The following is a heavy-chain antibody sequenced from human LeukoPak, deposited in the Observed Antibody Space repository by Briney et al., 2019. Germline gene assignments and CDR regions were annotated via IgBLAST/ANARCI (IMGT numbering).Heavy chain of an antibody. CDR1: GGSFSGYY. V-gene: IGHV4-34*01. CDR3: ASLDLIWFGELYWFDP. J-gene: IGHJ5*02. D-gene: IGHD3-10*01. Sequence: SETLSLTCAVYGGSFSGYYWSWIRQPPGKGLEWIGEIDHSGSTNYNPSLKSRVTISVDTSKNQFSLKLSSVTAADTAVYYCASLDLIWFGELYWFDPWGQGTLVTVSS. CDR2: IDHSGST.